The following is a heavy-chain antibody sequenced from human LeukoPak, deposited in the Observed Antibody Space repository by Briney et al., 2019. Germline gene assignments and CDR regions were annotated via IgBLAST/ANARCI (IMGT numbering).Heavy chain of an antibody. D-gene: IGHD6-13*01. V-gene: IGHV4-59*01. J-gene: IGHJ5*02. CDR3: ASISSIEAAGGWFDP. CDR2: IYYTGST. Sequence: SETLSLTCTVSGGSISSYYWSWIRQPPGKGLEWLGSIYYTGSTNYHPSLKSRVTISVDTSKNQFSLKLSSVTAADTAVYYCASISSIEAAGGWFDPWGQGTLVTVSS. CDR1: GGSISSYY.